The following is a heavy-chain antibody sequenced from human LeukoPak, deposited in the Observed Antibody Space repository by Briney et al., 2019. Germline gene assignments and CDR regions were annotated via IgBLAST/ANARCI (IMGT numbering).Heavy chain of an antibody. Sequence: PSETLSLTCGVHGGSFSGYSCNWIRQPPGKGLEWIGEINHRGSTTYNPSLKSRVTISEDTSKKQFSLKLTSVTAADTAVYYCARSISGYFFDYWGQGTLVTVSS. CDR3: ARSISGYFFDY. J-gene: IGHJ4*02. V-gene: IGHV4-34*01. CDR2: INHRGST. D-gene: IGHD3-22*01. CDR1: GGSFSGYS.